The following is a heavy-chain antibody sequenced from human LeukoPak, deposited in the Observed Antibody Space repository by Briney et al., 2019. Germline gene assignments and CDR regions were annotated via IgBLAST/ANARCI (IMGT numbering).Heavy chain of an antibody. Sequence: SETLSLTCTVSGGSISVTNHYWGWLRQPPGKGLGWIGSIFYTGDTYYNPSLKSRITMSVDTSKNHYSLNLNSVTASDTAVYYGARQLGAMTTVSSQGDLGSWGQGTLVTVSS. CDR1: GGSISVTNHY. J-gene: IGHJ5*02. CDR3: ARQLGAMTTVSSQGDLGS. D-gene: IGHD4-17*01. V-gene: IGHV4-39*01. CDR2: IFYTGDT.